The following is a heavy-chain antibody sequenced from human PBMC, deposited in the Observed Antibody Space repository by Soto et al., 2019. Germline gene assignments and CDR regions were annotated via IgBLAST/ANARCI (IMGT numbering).Heavy chain of an antibody. CDR3: ARGVGVNYDFCSGYYNYYYYYMDV. J-gene: IGHJ6*03. V-gene: IGHV4-59*01. CDR2: IYYSGST. CDR1: GGSISSYY. Sequence: PSETLSLTCTVSGGSISSYYWSWIRQPPGKGLEWIGYIYYSGSTNYNPSLKSRVTISVDTSKNQFSLKLSSVTAADTAVYYCARGVGVNYDFCSGYYNYYYYYMDVWGKGTTVTLSS. D-gene: IGHD3-3*01.